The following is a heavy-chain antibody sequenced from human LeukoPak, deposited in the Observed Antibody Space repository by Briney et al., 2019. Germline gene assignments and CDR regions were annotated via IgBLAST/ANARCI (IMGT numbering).Heavy chain of an antibody. CDR1: GYTFTGYY. J-gene: IGHJ5*02. D-gene: IGHD2-15*01. V-gene: IGHV1-2*02. CDR2: INPNSGGA. Sequence: GASVNVSCKASGYTFTGYYMHWVRQAPGQGLEWMGWINPNSGGANYAQKFQGRVTMTRDTSISTAYMELSRLRSDDTAVYYCARASIVFELDPWGQGTLVTVSS. CDR3: ARASIVFELDP.